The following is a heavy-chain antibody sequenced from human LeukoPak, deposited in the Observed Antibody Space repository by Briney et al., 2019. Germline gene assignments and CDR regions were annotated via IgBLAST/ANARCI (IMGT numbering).Heavy chain of an antibody. CDR3: AKDLGQWTDYYFYGMDV. CDR1: GFTFTSYA. J-gene: IGHJ6*02. D-gene: IGHD6-19*01. CDR2: ISYDGSNK. Sequence: GRSLRLSCAASGFTFTSYAMHWVRQAPGRGLEWVAVISYDGSNKYYADSVKGRFTISRDNSKNTLYLQMNSLRAEDTAVFYCAKDLGQWTDYYFYGMDVWGQGTTVTVSS. V-gene: IGHV3-30*18.